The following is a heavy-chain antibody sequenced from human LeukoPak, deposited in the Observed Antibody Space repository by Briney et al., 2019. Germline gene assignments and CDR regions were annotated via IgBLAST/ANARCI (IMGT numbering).Heavy chain of an antibody. V-gene: IGHV3-64*01. CDR1: GIIFSNYA. D-gene: IGHD1-26*01. CDR2: ISSDGGST. J-gene: IGHJ2*01. CDR3: ARGRQGAKTRYFDL. Sequence: GGSLRLSRAASGIIFSNYAMHWVRQGPGKGLECISTISSDGGSTYYANSVKGRFTISRGNSKNTLYLQMGSLRAEDMAVYYCARGRQGAKTRYFDLWGRGTRVTVSS.